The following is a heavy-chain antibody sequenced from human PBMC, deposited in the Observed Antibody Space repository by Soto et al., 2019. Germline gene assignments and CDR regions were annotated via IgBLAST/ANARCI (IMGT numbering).Heavy chain of an antibody. CDR2: INSDGSST. J-gene: IGHJ4*02. Sequence: EVPLVESGGGLVQPGGSLRLSCAASGFTFSSYWMHRVRQAPGKGLVWVSRINSDGSSTTYADSVKGRFTISRDNAKNTLYLQLNSLRAEDTAVYYCARDQGYCSGGSCYVAGYWGQGTLVTVSS. D-gene: IGHD2-15*01. V-gene: IGHV3-74*01. CDR1: GFTFSSYW. CDR3: ARDQGYCSGGSCYVAGY.